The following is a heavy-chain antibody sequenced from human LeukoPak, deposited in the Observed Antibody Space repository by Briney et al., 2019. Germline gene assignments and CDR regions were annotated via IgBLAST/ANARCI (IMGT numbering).Heavy chain of an antibody. J-gene: IGHJ4*02. CDR3: AKDMRFDWTPYYFDY. Sequence: GGSLRLSCAASGFAFSRYWMHWVRQAPGKGLVWVSRINSDGRSAVYADSVKGRFTISRDNAKNTLYLQMDSLRAEDTAVYYCAKDMRFDWTPYYFDYWGQGTLVTVSS. D-gene: IGHD3-9*01. CDR2: INSDGRSA. CDR1: GFAFSRYW. V-gene: IGHV3-74*01.